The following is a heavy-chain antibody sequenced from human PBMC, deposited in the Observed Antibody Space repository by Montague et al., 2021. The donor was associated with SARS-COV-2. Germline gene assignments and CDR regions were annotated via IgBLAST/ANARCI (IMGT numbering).Heavy chain of an antibody. D-gene: IGHD3-10*01. CDR3: AKPGPFAFYFES. Sequence: SLRLSCAASGFSFSGYAMNWVRQAPGKGLEWISVIYSGGDSTYYADSVRGRFTISRDDFKNTLFLHLNNLSAEDTAIYYCAKPGPFAFYFESWGQGTLVTVSS. V-gene: IGHV3-23*03. CDR1: GFSFSGYA. CDR2: IYSGGDST. J-gene: IGHJ4*02.